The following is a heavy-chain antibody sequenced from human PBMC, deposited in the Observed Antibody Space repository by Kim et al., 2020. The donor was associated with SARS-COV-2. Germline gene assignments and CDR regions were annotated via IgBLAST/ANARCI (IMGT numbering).Heavy chain of an antibody. CDR3: ARELAVAGTGPQVDY. V-gene: IGHV3-21*01. D-gene: IGHD6-19*01. Sequence: SVKGRFTISRDNAKNSLYLQMNSLRAEDTAVYYCARELAVAGTGPQVDYWGQGTLVTVSS. J-gene: IGHJ4*02.